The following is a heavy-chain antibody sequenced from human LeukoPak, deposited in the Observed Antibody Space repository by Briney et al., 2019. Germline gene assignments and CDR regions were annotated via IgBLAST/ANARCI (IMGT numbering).Heavy chain of an antibody. J-gene: IGHJ4*02. CDR1: LLTFSTYR. CDR2: INQDGSDA. V-gene: IGHV3-7*01. CDR3: AKWNSAFDS. D-gene: IGHD1-1*01. Sequence: GGSLRLCCSARLLTFSTYRMSWGRQAPGKGLECVANINQDGSDADYVDTVKGRFTVSRDNARGLLYLQMNSLRAADTAVYYCAKWNSAFDSWGQGTLVTVSS.